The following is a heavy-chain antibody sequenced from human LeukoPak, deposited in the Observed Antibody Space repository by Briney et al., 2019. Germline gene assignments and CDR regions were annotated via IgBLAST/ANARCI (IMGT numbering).Heavy chain of an antibody. CDR1: GFTFTNYA. CDR2: MSGRGVST. Sequence: GGSLRLSCAASGFTFTNYAMSWVRQAPGKGLEWVAGMSGRGVSTYYADSVKGRFTISSHNSKNTLYLQMNSLRAADTAIYYCAKDCNGGNCYMDYWGQGTLVTVAS. J-gene: IGHJ4*02. D-gene: IGHD2-15*01. CDR3: AKDCNGGNCYMDY. V-gene: IGHV3-23*01.